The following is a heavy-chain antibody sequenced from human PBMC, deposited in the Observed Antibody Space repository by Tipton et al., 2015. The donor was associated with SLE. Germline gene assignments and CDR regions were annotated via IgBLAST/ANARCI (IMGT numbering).Heavy chain of an antibody. Sequence: TLSLTCTVSGGSITSYYWSWIRQPPGKGLEWIGFIYSTGSTSGSTNYNPSLKSRVTISVDTSKNEFSLKVKSVTAADTAVYYCASTGRIGDYFDTWGQGIPVTVSS. V-gene: IGHV4-4*08. J-gene: IGHJ4*02. CDR1: GGSITSYY. D-gene: IGHD2-8*02. CDR3: ASTGRIGDYFDT. CDR2: IYSTGSTSGST.